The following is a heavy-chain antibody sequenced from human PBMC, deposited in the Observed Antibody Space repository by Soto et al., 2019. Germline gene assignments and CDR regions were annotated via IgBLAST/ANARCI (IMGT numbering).Heavy chain of an antibody. CDR1: GGTFSSYA. V-gene: IGHV1-69*01. CDR2: IIPIFGTA. J-gene: IGHJ6*02. D-gene: IGHD3-3*01. Sequence: QVQLVQSGAEVKKPGSSVKVSCKASGGTFSSYAISWVRQAPGQGLEWMGGIIPIFGTANYAQKFQGRVTITADESTSTAYMELSSLRSEDTAVYYCARGEDPVLEWTTIYCYYYGMDVWGQGTRSPSP. CDR3: ARGEDPVLEWTTIYCYYYGMDV.